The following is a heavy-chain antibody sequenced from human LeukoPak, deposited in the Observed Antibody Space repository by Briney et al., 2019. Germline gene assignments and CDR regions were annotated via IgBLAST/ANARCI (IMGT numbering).Heavy chain of an antibody. J-gene: IGHJ4*02. D-gene: IGHD6-6*01. V-gene: IGHV3-11*01. CDR2: ISSSGSTI. Sequence: GGSLRLSCAASGFTFSDYYMSWIRQAPGKGLEWVSYISSSGSTIYYADSVKGRFTISRDNAKNSLYLQMNSLRAEDTAVYYCARDKYVRIAARTTDYWGQGTLVTVSS. CDR1: GFTFSDYY. CDR3: ARDKYVRIAARTTDY.